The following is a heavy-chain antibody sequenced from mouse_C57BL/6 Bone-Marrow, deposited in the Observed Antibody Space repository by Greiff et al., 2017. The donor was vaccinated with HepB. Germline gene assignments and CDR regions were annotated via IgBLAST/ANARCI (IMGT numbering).Heavy chain of an antibody. CDR2: ISSGGDYI. D-gene: IGHD4-1*01. V-gene: IGHV5-9-1*02. CDR1: GFTFSSYA. Sequence: EVKLVESGEGLVKPGGSLKLSCAASGFTFSSYAMSWVRQTPEKRLEWVAYISSGGDYIYYADTVKGRFTISRDNARNTLYLQMSSLKSEDTAMYYCTRDWDEDYAMDYWGQGTSVTVSS. CDR3: TRDWDEDYAMDY. J-gene: IGHJ4*01.